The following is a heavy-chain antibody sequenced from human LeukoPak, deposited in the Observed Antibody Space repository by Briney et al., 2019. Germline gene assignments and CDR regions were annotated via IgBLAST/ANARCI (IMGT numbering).Heavy chain of an antibody. CDR1: GFTFRSHA. CDR2: IYENGGTT. J-gene: IGHJ4*02. V-gene: IGHV3-23*01. Sequence: GGSLRLTCVGSGFTFRSHAMSWVRQAPEKGLEFASGIYENGGTTYYADSVKGRFSISRDNSKNTLYLQMNSLRAEDTPVYYCAKEFAWVIVGATGAFDYWGQGTLVTVSS. D-gene: IGHD1-26*01. CDR3: AKEFAWVIVGATGAFDY.